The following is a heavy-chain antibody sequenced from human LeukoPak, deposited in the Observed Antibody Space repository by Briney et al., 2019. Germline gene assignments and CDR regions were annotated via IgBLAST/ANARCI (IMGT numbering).Heavy chain of an antibody. Sequence: PGGSLRLSCAASGFTFSNYAMSWVRQAPGKGLEWVSAISRSGGSTYYADSVKGRFTISRDNSKNTLYLQMNSLRAEGTAVYYCANEDSSGPGYFQHWGQGTLVTVSS. D-gene: IGHD3-22*01. CDR1: GFTFSNYA. V-gene: IGHV3-23*01. CDR3: ANEDSSGPGYFQH. J-gene: IGHJ1*01. CDR2: ISRSGGST.